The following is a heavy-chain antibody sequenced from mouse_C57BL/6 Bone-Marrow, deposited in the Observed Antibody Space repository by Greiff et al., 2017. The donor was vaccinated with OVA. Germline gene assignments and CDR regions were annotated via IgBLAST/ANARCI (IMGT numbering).Heavy chain of an antibody. J-gene: IGHJ2*01. CDR3: ERQAMITTEGDD. CDR1: GYTFTDYY. CDR2: INPNNGGT. V-gene: IGHV1-26*01. D-gene: IGHD2-4*01. Sequence: VQLQQSGPELVKPGASVKISCKASGYTFTDYYMNWVKQSHGKSLEWIGDINPNNGGTSYNQKFKGKATLTVDKSSSTAYMELRSLTSEDSAVYDCERQAMITTEGDDWGQGTTLTVSS.